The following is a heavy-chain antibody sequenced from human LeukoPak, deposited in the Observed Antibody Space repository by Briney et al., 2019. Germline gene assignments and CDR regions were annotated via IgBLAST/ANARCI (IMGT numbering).Heavy chain of an antibody. J-gene: IGHJ4*02. Sequence: GGSLRLSCAASGFTFSSYAMHWVRQAPGKGLEYVSAISSNGGSTYYANSVKGRFTISRDNSKNTLYLQMGSLRAEDMAVYYCARVPTSDLSYYFDYWGQGTLVTVSS. CDR1: GFTFSSYA. V-gene: IGHV3-64*01. CDR2: ISSNGGST. CDR3: ARVPTSDLSYYFDY. D-gene: IGHD2-2*01.